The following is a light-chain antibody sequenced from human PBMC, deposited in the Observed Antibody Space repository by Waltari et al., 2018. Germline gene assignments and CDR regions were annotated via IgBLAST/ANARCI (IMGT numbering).Light chain of an antibody. V-gene: IGKV4-1*01. J-gene: IGKJ1*01. CDR2: WAS. CDR1: QSVFYSSSNKNS. CDR3: QQFYSSPPT. Sequence: IVMTLFLDSLAVFMDDRATISCESSQSVFYSSSNKNSLAWYQQKPGQPPKLLIHWASTRESGVPDRFSGSGSGTHFALTISSLQAEDVAVYYCQQFYSSPPTFGQGTKVEI.